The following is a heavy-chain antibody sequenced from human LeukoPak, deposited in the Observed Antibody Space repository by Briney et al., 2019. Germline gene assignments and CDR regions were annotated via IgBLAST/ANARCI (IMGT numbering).Heavy chain of an antibody. Sequence: GESLKISCKGSGYSFTSYWIGWVRQMPGKGLEWMGIIYPGDSDTRYSPSFQGQVTISADESISTAYLQWSSLKASDTAMYYCARTYYYDSSGYYYVGLFDYWGQGTLVTVSS. CDR2: IYPGDSDT. V-gene: IGHV5-51*01. J-gene: IGHJ4*02. D-gene: IGHD3-22*01. CDR3: ARTYYYDSSGYYYVGLFDY. CDR1: GYSFTSYW.